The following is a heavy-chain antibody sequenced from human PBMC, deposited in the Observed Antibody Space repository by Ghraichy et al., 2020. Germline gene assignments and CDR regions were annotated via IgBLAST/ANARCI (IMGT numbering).Heavy chain of an antibody. Sequence: SETLSLTCTVSGGSISSYYWSWIRQPPGKELEWIGYVYYSGSTNYNPSLKSRVTISVDTSKNQFSLKLSSVTAADTAVYYCARDSGYSSSTDAFDIWGQGTMVTVSS. D-gene: IGHD6-13*01. V-gene: IGHV4-59*01. CDR2: VYYSGST. CDR1: GGSISSYY. J-gene: IGHJ3*02. CDR3: ARDSGYSSSTDAFDI.